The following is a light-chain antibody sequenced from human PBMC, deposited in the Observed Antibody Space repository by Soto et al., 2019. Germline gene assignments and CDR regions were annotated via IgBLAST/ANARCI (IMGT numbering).Light chain of an antibody. J-gene: IGKJ3*01. CDR1: QSLLYSNGKTY. V-gene: IGKV2D-29*01. CDR2: GVS. Sequence: IVMTQTPLFLSVTPGQPASISCKSSQSLLYSNGKTYFYWYLQKPGQPPQLLIYGVSNRFSGVPDGFSGSGTGTDFTLRISRGEAEDVVLYYCMQSKQLPIIFGPGTKMGIK. CDR3: MQSKQLPII.